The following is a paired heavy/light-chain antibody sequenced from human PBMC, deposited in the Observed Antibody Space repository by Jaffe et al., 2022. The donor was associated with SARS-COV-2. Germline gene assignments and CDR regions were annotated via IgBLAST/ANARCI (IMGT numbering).Light chain of an antibody. V-gene: IGLV8-61*01. CDR3: VLYMGSGLWV. J-gene: IGLJ3*02. Sequence: QTVVTQEPSFSVSPGGTVTLTCGLSSGSVSTSYYPSWYQQTPGQAPRTLIYNTNTRSSGVPDRFSGSILGNKAALTITGAQADDESDYYCVLYMGSGLWVFGGGTKLTVL. CDR2: NTN. CDR1: SGSVSTSYY.
Heavy chain of an antibody. D-gene: IGHD3-10*01. CDR3: AKYGSGKSFDY. V-gene: IGHV3-48*01. CDR1: GITFSTYS. CDR2: ISGSSTTT. Sequence: EVQLVESGGGLVQPGGSLRLSCAASGITFSTYSMNWVRQAPGKGLEWVSFISGSSTTTYYADSVKGRFTISRDNAKSSLYLQMNSLRAEDTAVYYCAKYGSGKSFDYWGQGTLVTVSS. J-gene: IGHJ4*02.